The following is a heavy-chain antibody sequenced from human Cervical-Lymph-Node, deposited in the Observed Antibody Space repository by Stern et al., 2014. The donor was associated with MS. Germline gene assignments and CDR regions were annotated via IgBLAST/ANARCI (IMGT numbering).Heavy chain of an antibody. J-gene: IGHJ6*02. Sequence: EVQLVESGGGLVQPGRSLRLSCTASGFTFGDYAMSWFRQAPGKGLEWVGFIRGKAYVGTTDYAASVRGRFTISRDDSKSIAYLQMNSLKIEDAGVYYCTRGVRGNDYYGMDVWGQGTTVTVSS. CDR3: TRGVRGNDYYGMDV. CDR1: GFTFGDYA. D-gene: IGHD3-10*01. CDR2: IRGKAYVGTT. V-gene: IGHV3-49*03.